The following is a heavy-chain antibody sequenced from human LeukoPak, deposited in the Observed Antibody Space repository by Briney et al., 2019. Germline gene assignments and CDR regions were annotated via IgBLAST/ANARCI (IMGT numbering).Heavy chain of an antibody. V-gene: IGHV1-18*01. CDR2: ISAYNGNT. CDR1: GYTFTSYG. D-gene: IGHD3-3*01. J-gene: IGHJ4*02. Sequence: ASVKVSCKASGYTFTSYGISWVRQAPGQGLEWMGWISAYNGNTNYAQKLQGRVTMTTDTFTSTAYMELRSLRSDDTAVYYCARSPPYDFWSGYYINYFDYWGQGTLVTVSS. CDR3: ARSPPYDFWSGYYINYFDY.